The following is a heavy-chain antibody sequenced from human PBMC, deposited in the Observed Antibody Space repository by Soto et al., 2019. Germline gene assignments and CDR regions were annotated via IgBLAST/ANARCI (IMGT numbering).Heavy chain of an antibody. V-gene: IGHV6-1*01. CDR1: GDSVSSNSAA. J-gene: IGHJ5*02. CDR2: TYYRSKWYN. CDR3: AREDRRSGWRWFDP. Sequence: QVQLQQSGPGLVKPSQTLSLTCAISGDSVSSNSAAWNWIRQSPSRGLEWLGRTYYRSKWYNDYAVSVKSRITSNPDTAKNQFSLQLNSVTPEDTAVYYCAREDRRSGWRWFDPWGQGTLVTVSS. D-gene: IGHD6-19*01.